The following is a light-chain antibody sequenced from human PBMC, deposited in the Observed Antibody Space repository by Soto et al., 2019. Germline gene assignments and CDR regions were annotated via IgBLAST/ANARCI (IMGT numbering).Light chain of an antibody. CDR1: SSNIGRNT. V-gene: IGLV1-44*01. CDR3: AAWDDSLNAVV. CDR2: SNN. J-gene: IGLJ2*01. Sequence: QAVVTQPPSASGTPGQRVTISCSGSSSNIGRNTVNWYQQLPGTAPKVLIYSNNQRPSGVPDRLSGSKSGTSASLAISGLRSEDEADYYCAAWDDSLNAVVFGGGTKLTVI.